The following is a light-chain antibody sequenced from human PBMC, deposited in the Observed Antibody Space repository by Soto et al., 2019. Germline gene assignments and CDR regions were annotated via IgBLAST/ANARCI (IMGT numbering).Light chain of an antibody. CDR1: QGISSA. J-gene: IGKJ4*01. CDR2: DAS. V-gene: IGKV1-13*02. Sequence: AIQLTQSPSSLSASGGDRVTITCRASQGISSALAWYQHKPGRAPRLLIYDASSLQSGVSSRFSGSGSGTDFTLTISSLQPADFATYYCQQFQSYALTFGGGTKLEIK. CDR3: QQFQSYALT.